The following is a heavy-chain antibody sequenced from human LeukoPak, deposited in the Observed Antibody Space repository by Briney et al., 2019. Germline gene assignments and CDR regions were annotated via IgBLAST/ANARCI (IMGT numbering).Heavy chain of an antibody. CDR3: AGGGVVPPATVNWFDP. D-gene: IGHD2-2*01. V-gene: IGHV1-18*01. J-gene: IGHJ5*02. CDR1: GYTFTNYG. CDR2: ISPYNGNT. Sequence: GASVKVSCKASGYTFTNYGVSWVRQAPGQGLEWVGWISPYNGNTNYAQKLQGRVTMTTDTSTTTAYMELRSLRSDGTAVYYCAGGGVVPPATVNWFDPWGQGTLVTVSS.